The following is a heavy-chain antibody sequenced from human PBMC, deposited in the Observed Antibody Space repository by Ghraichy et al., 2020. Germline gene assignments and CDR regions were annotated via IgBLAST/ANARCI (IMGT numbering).Heavy chain of an antibody. Sequence: SETLSLTCTASGGSISSYYWSWIRQPPGKGLEWIGYIYYSGSTNYNPSLKSRVTISVDTSKNQFSLKLSSVTAADTAVYYCARDETRYGMDVWGQGTTVTVSS. CDR1: GGSISSYY. CDR2: IYYSGST. CDR3: ARDETRYGMDV. J-gene: IGHJ6*02. V-gene: IGHV4-59*01.